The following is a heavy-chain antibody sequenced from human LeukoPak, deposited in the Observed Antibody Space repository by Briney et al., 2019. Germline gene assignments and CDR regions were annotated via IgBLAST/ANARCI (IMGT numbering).Heavy chain of an antibody. J-gene: IGHJ4*02. CDR1: SGSISSYY. Sequence: SETLSLTCSVSSGSISSYYWSWIRQPAGKGLEWIGRIHTTGSTNYNPSLNSRVTMSVDTSKNQFSLRLTSVTAADTAVYYCARTFYCSGGSCYLFDYWGQGTLVTVSS. D-gene: IGHD2-15*01. CDR2: IHTTGST. CDR3: ARTFYCSGGSCYLFDY. V-gene: IGHV4-4*07.